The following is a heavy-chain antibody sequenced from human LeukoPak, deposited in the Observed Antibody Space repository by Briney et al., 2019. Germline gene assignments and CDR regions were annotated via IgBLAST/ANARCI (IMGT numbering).Heavy chain of an antibody. CDR2: INPNSGDT. J-gene: IGHJ4*02. V-gene: IGHV1-2*06. CDR3: ARDYCSSTSCLFDY. D-gene: IGHD2-2*01. CDR1: GYTFTGYH. Sequence: ASVKVSFTASGYTFTGYHMHWVRQAPGQGLEWMGRINPNSGDTNYAQKFQGRVTMTRDTSISTAYMELSRLRSDDTAVYYCARDYCSSTSCLFDYWGQGTLVTVSS.